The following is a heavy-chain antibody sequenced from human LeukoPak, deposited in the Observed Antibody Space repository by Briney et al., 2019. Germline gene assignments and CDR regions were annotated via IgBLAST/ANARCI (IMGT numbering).Heavy chain of an antibody. CDR3: ARPPVPAAIGHWFDP. D-gene: IGHD2-2*02. V-gene: IGHV1-69*13. CDR1: GGTFSSYG. CDR2: IIPIFGTA. Sequence: GASVKVSCKASGGTFSSYGISWVRQAPGQGLEWMGGIIPIFGTANYAQKFQGRVTITADESTSTAYMELSSLRSEDTAVYYCARPPVPAAIGHWFDPWGQGTLVTVSS. J-gene: IGHJ5*02.